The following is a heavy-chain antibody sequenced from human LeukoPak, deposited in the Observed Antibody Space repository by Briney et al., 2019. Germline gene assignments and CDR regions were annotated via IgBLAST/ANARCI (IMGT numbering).Heavy chain of an antibody. CDR1: GFTFNIYA. CDR3: AKDLVRIVVVTAIQGQYYFDY. CDR2: ISTSGGST. Sequence: GGSLRLSCAASGFTFNIYAMSWVRQAPGKGLEWVSAISTSGGSTYYADSVKGRFTISRDNSKNTLYLQMNSLRAEDTAVYYCAKDLVRIVVVTAIQGQYYFDYWGQGTLVTVSS. V-gene: IGHV3-23*01. D-gene: IGHD2-21*02. J-gene: IGHJ4*02.